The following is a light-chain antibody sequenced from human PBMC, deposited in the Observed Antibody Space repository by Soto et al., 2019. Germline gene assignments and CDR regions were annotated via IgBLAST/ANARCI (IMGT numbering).Light chain of an antibody. Sequence: QSALTQPASVSGSPGQSITISCTGTSSDVGGYNYVSWYQHHPGKAPKLMISDVSNRPSGVSNRFSGSKSGNTASLTISGLQAEDEADYYCSSYTSSSTSVVFGGGTKVTVL. CDR1: SSDVGGYNY. J-gene: IGLJ2*01. CDR2: DVS. V-gene: IGLV2-14*03. CDR3: SSYTSSSTSVV.